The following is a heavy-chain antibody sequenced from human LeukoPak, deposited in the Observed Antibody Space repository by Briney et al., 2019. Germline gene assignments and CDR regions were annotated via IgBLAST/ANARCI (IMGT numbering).Heavy chain of an antibody. CDR3: ARGSRGVVVPAAPPAGLRHYYYYYYMDV. J-gene: IGHJ6*03. D-gene: IGHD2-2*01. Sequence: PSETLSLTCAVYGGSFSGYYWSWIRQPPGKGLEWIGEINHSGSTNYNPAPKSRVTISVDTSKNQFSLKLSSVPAADTAVYYCARGSRGVVVPAAPPAGLRHYYYYYYMDVWGKGTTVTVSS. V-gene: IGHV4-34*01. CDR1: GGSFSGYY. CDR2: INHSGST.